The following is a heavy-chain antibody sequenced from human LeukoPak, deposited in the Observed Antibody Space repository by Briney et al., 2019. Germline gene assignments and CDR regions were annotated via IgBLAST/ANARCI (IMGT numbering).Heavy chain of an antibody. CDR2: INPNSGKS. V-gene: IGHV1-8*03. Sequence: ASVKVSCKASGYTFTNYDINWVRQATGQGLEWMGWINPNSGKSGCAQKFRGRVTITRDTSIGTAYMELSSLKSEDTAVYYCARAAGDLDYWGQGTLVTVSS. J-gene: IGHJ4*02. D-gene: IGHD4-17*01. CDR3: ARAAGDLDY. CDR1: GYTFTNYD.